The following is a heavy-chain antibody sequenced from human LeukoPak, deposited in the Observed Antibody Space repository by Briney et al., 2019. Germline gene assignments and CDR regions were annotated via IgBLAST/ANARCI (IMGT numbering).Heavy chain of an antibody. CDR2: ISYDGSNK. CDR1: GFTFSSYA. Sequence: GGSLRLSCAASGFTFSSYAMHWVRQAPGKGLEWVAVISYDGSNKYYADSVKGRFTISRDNSKNTLYLQMNSLRAEDTAVYYCARVKFTDFDYWGQGTLVTVSS. J-gene: IGHJ4*02. CDR3: ARVKFTDFDY. V-gene: IGHV3-30-3*01.